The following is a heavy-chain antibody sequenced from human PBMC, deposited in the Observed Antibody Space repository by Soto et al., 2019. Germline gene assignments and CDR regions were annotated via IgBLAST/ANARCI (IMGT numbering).Heavy chain of an antibody. Sequence: QVQLVQSGAEVKKPGASVKVSCKASGYTFTSYDINWVRQATGQGLEWMGWMNPNSGNTGYAQKFQGRVTMTRNTSISTAYMELSSLRSEDTAVYYCARGRYDFWSGPDGFDPWGQGTLVTVSS. CDR2: MNPNSGNT. V-gene: IGHV1-8*01. D-gene: IGHD3-3*01. CDR3: ARGRYDFWSGPDGFDP. J-gene: IGHJ5*02. CDR1: GYTFTSYD.